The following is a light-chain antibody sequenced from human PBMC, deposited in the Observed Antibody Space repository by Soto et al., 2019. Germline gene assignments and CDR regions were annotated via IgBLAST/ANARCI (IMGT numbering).Light chain of an antibody. CDR1: RSNIGAGYD. CDR2: GNS. CDR3: QSYDSSLSGYYV. V-gene: IGLV1-40*01. J-gene: IGLJ1*01. Sequence: QSVLTQPPSVSGALGQRVTISCTGSRSNIGAGYDVHWYQQLPGTAPKLLIYGNSNRPSGVPDRFSGSKSGTSASLAITGLQAEDEADYYCQSYDSSLSGYYVFGTGTKVTDL.